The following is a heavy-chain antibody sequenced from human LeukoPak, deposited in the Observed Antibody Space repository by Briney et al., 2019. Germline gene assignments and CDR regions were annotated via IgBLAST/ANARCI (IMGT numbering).Heavy chain of an antibody. CDR3: ARDSPTTVVTPPGSFDI. Sequence: GGSLRLSCAASGYTFSSYAMHWVRQAPGKGLEWVAVIWYDGSNKFYADSVKGRFTISRDNSKNTLYLQMNSLSAEDTAVYYCARDSPTTVVTPPGSFDIWGQGTMVTVSS. J-gene: IGHJ3*02. D-gene: IGHD4-23*01. CDR2: IWYDGSNK. CDR1: GYTFSSYA. V-gene: IGHV3-33*08.